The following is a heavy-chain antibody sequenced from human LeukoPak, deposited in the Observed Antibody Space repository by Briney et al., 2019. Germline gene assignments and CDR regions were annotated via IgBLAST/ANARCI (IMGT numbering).Heavy chain of an antibody. CDR3: ARWPHYDILTGYFPYYYYGMDV. CDR1: GGSISSGGYY. V-gene: IGHV4-39*07. D-gene: IGHD3-9*01. J-gene: IGHJ6*02. CDR2: INHSGST. Sequence: PSETLSLTCTVSGGSISSGGYYWSWIRQPPGKGLEWIGEINHSGSTNYNPSLKSRVTISVDTSKNQFSLKLSSVTAADTAVYYCARWPHYDILTGYFPYYYYGMDVWGQGTTVTVSS.